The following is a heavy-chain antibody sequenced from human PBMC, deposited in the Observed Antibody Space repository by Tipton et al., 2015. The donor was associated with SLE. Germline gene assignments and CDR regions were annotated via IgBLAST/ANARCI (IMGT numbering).Heavy chain of an antibody. D-gene: IGHD6-13*01. CDR1: GGSISSSNW. V-gene: IGHV4-4*02. J-gene: IGHJ4*02. CDR3: ARYRAAGYFDY. CDR2: IYTSGST. Sequence: TLSLTCAVSGGSISSSNWWSWVRQPPGKGLEWIGRIYTSGSTNYNPSLKSRVTISVDTSKNQFSLKLSSVTAADTAVYYCARYRAAGYFDYWGQGTLVTVSS.